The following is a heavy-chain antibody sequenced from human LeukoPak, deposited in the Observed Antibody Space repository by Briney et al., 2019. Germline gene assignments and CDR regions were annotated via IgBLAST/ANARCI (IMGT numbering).Heavy chain of an antibody. V-gene: IGHV3-7*01. CDR2: IKQDGSEK. Sequence: TGGSLRLSCAASGFTFSSYWMSWVRQAPGKGLEWVANIKQDGSEKYYVDSVKGRFTISRDNAKNSLYLQMNSLRAEDTAVYYCASAALHYYDSSGYNAFDIWGQGTMVTVSS. D-gene: IGHD3-22*01. CDR3: ASAALHYYDSSGYNAFDI. CDR1: GFTFSSYW. J-gene: IGHJ3*02.